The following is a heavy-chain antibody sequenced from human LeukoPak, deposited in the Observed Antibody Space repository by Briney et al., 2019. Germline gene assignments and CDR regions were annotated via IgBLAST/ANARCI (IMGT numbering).Heavy chain of an antibody. CDR1: GYTFTSYG. Sequence: GASVKVSCKASGYTFTSYGISWVRQAPGQGLEWMGGXIXIFGTANYAQKFQGRVTITADESTSTAYMELSSLRSEDTAVYYCARGHRLERQLLWGTFDYWGQGTLVTVSS. CDR3: ARGHRLERQLLWGTFDY. J-gene: IGHJ4*02. V-gene: IGHV1-69*13. CDR2: XIXIFGTA. D-gene: IGHD2-2*01.